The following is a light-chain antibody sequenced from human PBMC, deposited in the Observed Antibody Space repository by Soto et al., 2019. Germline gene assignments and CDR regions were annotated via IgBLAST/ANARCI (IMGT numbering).Light chain of an antibody. CDR1: QSVISTY. J-gene: IGKJ1*01. CDR3: QQYGNSPRT. CDR2: GAS. V-gene: IGKV3-20*01. Sequence: ETVLTQSPGTLSLSPGERATLSCRASQSVISTYLAWYQQKPGKAPRLLIYGASSRATGIPDRFSGIGSGTDFTLTISRLEPEDFAVDYCQQYGNSPRTFGQGTKVEIK.